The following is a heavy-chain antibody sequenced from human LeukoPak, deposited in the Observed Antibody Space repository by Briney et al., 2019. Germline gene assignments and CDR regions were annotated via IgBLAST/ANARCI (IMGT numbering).Heavy chain of an antibody. D-gene: IGHD3-3*01. CDR3: AKDFTFLERHQFDY. J-gene: IGHJ4*02. CDR1: GFTFGDYG. CDR2: ISWSSGTM. Sequence: GRSLRLSCAASGFTFGDYGMHWVRQRPGKGLEWVSGISWSSGTMVYADSVKGRFTISRDNAKNALYLQMNNLRPDDTALYYCAKDFTFLERHQFDYWGQGTLVTVSS. V-gene: IGHV3-9*01.